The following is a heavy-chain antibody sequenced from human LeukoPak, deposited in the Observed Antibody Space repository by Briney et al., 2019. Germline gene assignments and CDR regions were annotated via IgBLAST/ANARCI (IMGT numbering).Heavy chain of an antibody. D-gene: IGHD4-17*01. CDR2: ISGSGGRT. V-gene: IGHV3-23*01. J-gene: IGHJ4*02. CDR1: GFTFSSYA. Sequence: TGGSLRLSCAAPGFTFSSYAMSWVRQAPGKGLEWVSSISGSGGRTHYADSVRGRFTISRDNSKNTLYLQMDSLRAEDTAVYYCATPPTVTRNYWGQGTLVTVSS. CDR3: ATPPTVTRNY.